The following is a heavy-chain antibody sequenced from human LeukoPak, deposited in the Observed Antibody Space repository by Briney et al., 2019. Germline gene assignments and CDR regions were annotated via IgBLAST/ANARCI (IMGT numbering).Heavy chain of an antibody. CDR3: ARDILGRTYGGSNYFGMDV. Sequence: ASVKVSCKASGYTFTDYYILWVRQAPGQGLEWIGCINPINGGTHYAQQFQDWVTMTRDASINTDYMELSSLKSDDTAVYYCARDILGRTYGGSNYFGMDVWGQGTTVTVSS. CDR1: GYTFTDYY. CDR2: INPINGGT. D-gene: IGHD2-15*01. J-gene: IGHJ6*02. V-gene: IGHV1-2*04.